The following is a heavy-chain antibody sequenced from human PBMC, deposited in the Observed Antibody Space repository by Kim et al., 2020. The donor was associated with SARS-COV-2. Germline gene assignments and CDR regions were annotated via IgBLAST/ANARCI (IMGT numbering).Heavy chain of an antibody. J-gene: IGHJ4*02. D-gene: IGHD4-17*01. CDR1: GFNFNIYS. Sequence: GGSLRLSCQASGFNFNIYSINWVRQAPGKGLEWVSYISGSGSTVYYADSVRGRFTISRDNAKSSLFLQMNSLRDDDTAVYYCARDYYGDYALDSWGQGTLITVSS. CDR2: ISGSGSTV. V-gene: IGHV3-48*02. CDR3: ARDYYGDYALDS.